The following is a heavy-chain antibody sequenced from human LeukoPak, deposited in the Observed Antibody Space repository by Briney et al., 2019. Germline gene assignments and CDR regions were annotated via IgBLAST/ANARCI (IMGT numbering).Heavy chain of an antibody. V-gene: IGHV1-2*02. CDR1: GYTFTGYY. Sequence: ASVKVSCKASGYTFTGYYMHWGRQAPGQGLEWMGWINPNSGGTNYAQKFQGRVTMTRDTSISTAYMELSRLRSDDTAVYYCARGQNIAARHFDYWGQGTLVTVSS. CDR2: INPNSGGT. J-gene: IGHJ4*02. CDR3: ARGQNIAARHFDY. D-gene: IGHD6-6*01.